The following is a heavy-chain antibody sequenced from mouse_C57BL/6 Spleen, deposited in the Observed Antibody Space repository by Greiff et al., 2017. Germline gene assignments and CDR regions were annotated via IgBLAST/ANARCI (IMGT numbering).Heavy chain of an antibody. CDR1: GYTFTSYW. CDR2: IDPSDIYT. Sequence: VQLQQPGAELVMPGASVKLSCKASGYTFTSYWMHWVKQRPGQGLEWIGEIDPSDIYTNYNQKFKGKSTLTVDKSSSTAYMQLSSLTSEDSAVYYCARSPYGSSYGFAYWGQGTLVTVSA. D-gene: IGHD1-1*01. CDR3: ARSPYGSSYGFAY. V-gene: IGHV1-69*01. J-gene: IGHJ3*01.